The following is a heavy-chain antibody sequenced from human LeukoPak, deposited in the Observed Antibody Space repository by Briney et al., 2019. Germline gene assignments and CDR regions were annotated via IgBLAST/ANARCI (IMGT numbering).Heavy chain of an antibody. J-gene: IGHJ6*02. D-gene: IGHD6-25*01. CDR1: GFTFSSYS. CDR2: ISSSSSYI. Sequence: GGPLRLSCAASGFTFSSYSMNWARQAPGKGLEWVSSISSSSSYIYYADSVKGRFTISRDNAKNSLYLQMNSLRAEDTAVYYCARGQRNYYGMDVWGQGTTVTVSS. CDR3: ARGQRNYYGMDV. V-gene: IGHV3-21*01.